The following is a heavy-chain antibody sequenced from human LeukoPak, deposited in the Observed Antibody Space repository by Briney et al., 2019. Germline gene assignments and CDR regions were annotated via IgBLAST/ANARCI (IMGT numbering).Heavy chain of an antibody. Sequence: GASVKVSCKASGYTFTSYYMHWVRQAPGQGLEWMGIINPSGGSTSYAQKFQGRVTMTRDTSTSTAYMELRSLRSDDTAVYYCARDEGIAARLGTNWFDPWGQGTLVTVSS. J-gene: IGHJ5*02. V-gene: IGHV1-46*01. D-gene: IGHD6-6*01. CDR2: INPSGGST. CDR3: ARDEGIAARLGTNWFDP. CDR1: GYTFTSYY.